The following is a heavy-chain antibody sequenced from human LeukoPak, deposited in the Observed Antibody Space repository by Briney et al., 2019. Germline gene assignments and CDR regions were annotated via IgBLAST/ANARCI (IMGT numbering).Heavy chain of an antibody. Sequence: GRSLRLSCAASGFTFSSYAMHWVRQAPGKGLEWVAVISYYGSNKYYADSVKGRFTISRDNSKNTLYLQMNSLRAEDTALYYCARDGDTVLTRGYYYYMDVWGKGTTVTVSS. CDR1: GFTFSSYA. CDR2: ISYYGSNK. V-gene: IGHV3-30*04. D-gene: IGHD4-23*01. CDR3: ARDGDTVLTRGYYYYMDV. J-gene: IGHJ6*03.